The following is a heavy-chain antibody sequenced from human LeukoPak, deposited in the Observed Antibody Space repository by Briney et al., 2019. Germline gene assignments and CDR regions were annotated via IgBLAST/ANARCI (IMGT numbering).Heavy chain of an antibody. CDR3: ARAGGGPTTLYWYFDI. CDR1: GFTFSSYA. V-gene: IGHV3-30*04. J-gene: IGHJ2*01. CDR2: ISYDGGNK. Sequence: GRSLRLSCAASGFTFSSYAMHWVRQAPGKGLEWVAVISYDGGNKYYADSVKGRLTISRDNSKNTMYMQMNRLRAEDTAVYYCARAGGGPTTLYWYFDIWGRGTLVTVSS. D-gene: IGHD1-7*01.